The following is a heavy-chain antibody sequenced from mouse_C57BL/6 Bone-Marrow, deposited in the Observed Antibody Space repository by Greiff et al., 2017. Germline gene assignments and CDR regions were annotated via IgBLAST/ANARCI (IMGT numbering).Heavy chain of an antibody. J-gene: IGHJ4*01. CDR3: ERERDSSGYLYYAMDY. V-gene: IGHV14-4*01. CDR2: IDPEIGDT. D-gene: IGHD3-2*02. CDR1: GFNIKDDY. Sequence: EVQLQQSGAELVRPGASVTLSCTASGFNIKDDYIHWVKQRPEQGLEWIGWIDPEIGDTEYASKFQGKATITSDTSSNTAYLQLSSLTSEDTAVYYGERERDSSGYLYYAMDYWGQGTSATVSS.